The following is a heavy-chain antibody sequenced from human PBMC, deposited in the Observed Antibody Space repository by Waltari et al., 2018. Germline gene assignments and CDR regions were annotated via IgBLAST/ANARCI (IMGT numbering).Heavy chain of an antibody. CDR2: INHSGST. J-gene: IGHJ4*02. V-gene: IGHV4-34*01. CDR3: ARVPAVAGGDY. CDR1: GGSFSGYY. D-gene: IGHD6-19*01. Sequence: QVQLQQWGAGLLKPSETLSLTCAVYGGSFSGYYWSLIRQPPGKGLEWIGEINHSGSTNYNPSLKSRVTISVDTSKNQFSLKLSSVTAADTAVYYCARVPAVAGGDYWGQGTLVTVSS.